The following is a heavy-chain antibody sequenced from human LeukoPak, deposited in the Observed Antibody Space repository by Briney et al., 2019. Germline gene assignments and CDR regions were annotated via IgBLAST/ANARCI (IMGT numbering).Heavy chain of an antibody. Sequence: GGSLRLSCSASRFSLSSYNMHWVRQAPGKGLEFVSGVSSDWGTTDYADSARDRFTISRDNSKNTLYLQVNSLRAEDTAMYYCARNILFAFDIWGQGTMVTVSS. J-gene: IGHJ3*02. D-gene: IGHD2/OR15-2a*01. V-gene: IGHV3-64*04. CDR2: VSSDWGTT. CDR1: RFSLSSYN. CDR3: ARNILFAFDI.